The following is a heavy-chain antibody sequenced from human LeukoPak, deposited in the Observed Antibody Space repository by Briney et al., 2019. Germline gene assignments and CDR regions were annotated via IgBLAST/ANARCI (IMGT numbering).Heavy chain of an antibody. Sequence: GGSLRLSCAASGFTFSSYAMSWVRQAPGKGLEWFSAISGSGGSTYYADSVKGRFTISRDNSKNTLYLQMNSLRAEDTAVYYCASPLYYDSSGYYSQWGQGTLVTVSS. J-gene: IGHJ4*02. D-gene: IGHD3-22*01. CDR3: ASPLYYDSSGYYSQ. CDR2: ISGSGGST. V-gene: IGHV3-23*01. CDR1: GFTFSSYA.